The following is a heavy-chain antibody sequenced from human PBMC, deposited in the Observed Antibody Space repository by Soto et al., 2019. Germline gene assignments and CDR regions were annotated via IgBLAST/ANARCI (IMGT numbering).Heavy chain of an antibody. D-gene: IGHD1-26*01. J-gene: IGHJ4*02. Sequence: PSETLSLTCTVSGGSISSYYWSWIRQPPGKGLEWIGYIYYSGSTNYNPSLKSRVTISVDTSKNQFSLKLSSVTAADTAVYYCARQKLGATMPYFFDYWGQGTQVTVSS. V-gene: IGHV4-59*01. CDR1: GGSISSYY. CDR2: IYYSGST. CDR3: ARQKLGATMPYFFDY.